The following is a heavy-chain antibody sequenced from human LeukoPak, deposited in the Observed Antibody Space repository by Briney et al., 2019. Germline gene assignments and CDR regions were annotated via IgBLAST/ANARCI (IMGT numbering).Heavy chain of an antibody. V-gene: IGHV3-64*01. CDR3: AREVAGVLYY. Sequence: GGSLRLSCAASGFTFSSYAMHWVRQAPGKGLEYVSAISSNGGSTYYANSVKGRFTISRDNSKNTLYLQMGSLRAEDMAVYYCAREVAGVLYYSGQGAPFTASS. CDR2: ISSNGGST. D-gene: IGHD6-19*01. J-gene: IGHJ4*02. CDR1: GFTFSSYA.